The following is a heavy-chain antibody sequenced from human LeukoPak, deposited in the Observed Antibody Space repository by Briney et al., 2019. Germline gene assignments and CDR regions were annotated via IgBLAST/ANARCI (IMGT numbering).Heavy chain of an antibody. CDR1: GFTFSSYS. CDR3: AKDGAYVDIVATYDN. V-gene: IGHV3-23*01. D-gene: IGHD5-12*01. CDR2: ISGSGGST. Sequence: GGSLRLSCAASGFTFSSYSMNWVRQAPGKGLEWVSAISGSGGSTYYADSVKGRFTISRDNSKNTLYLQVNSLRAEDTAVYYCAKDGAYVDIVATYDNWGQGTLVTVSS. J-gene: IGHJ4*02.